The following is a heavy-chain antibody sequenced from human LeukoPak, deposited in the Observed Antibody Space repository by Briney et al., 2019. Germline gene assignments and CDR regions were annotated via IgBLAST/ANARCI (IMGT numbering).Heavy chain of an antibody. CDR2: IYYSGST. D-gene: IGHD4-23*01. Sequence: SETLSLPCTVSGGSISSGDYYWSWIRPPPGKGLEWIGYIYYSGSTYYNPSLKSRVTISVDTSKNQFSLKLSSVTAADTAVYYYARVSATVVTGGLDYWGQGTLVTVSS. V-gene: IGHV4-30-4*01. CDR1: GGSISSGDYY. J-gene: IGHJ4*02. CDR3: ARVSATVVTGGLDY.